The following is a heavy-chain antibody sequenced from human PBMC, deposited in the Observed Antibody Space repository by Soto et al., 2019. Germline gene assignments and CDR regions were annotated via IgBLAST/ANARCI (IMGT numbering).Heavy chain of an antibody. J-gene: IGHJ6*02. Sequence: LRLSCAASGFTFSSYAMHWVRQAPGKGLEWVAVISYDGSNKYYADSVKGRFTISRDNSKNTLYLQMNSLRAEDTAVYYCARDQLPIKPGITMIVVVISRRSDYGMDVWGQGTTVTVSS. D-gene: IGHD3-22*01. CDR2: ISYDGSNK. V-gene: IGHV3-30-3*01. CDR3: ARDQLPIKPGITMIVVVISRRSDYGMDV. CDR1: GFTFSSYA.